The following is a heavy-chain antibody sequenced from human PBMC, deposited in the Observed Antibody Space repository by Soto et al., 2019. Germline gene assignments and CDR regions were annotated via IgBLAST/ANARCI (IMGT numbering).Heavy chain of an antibody. CDR1: GYTFTSSD. J-gene: IGHJ6*02. V-gene: IGHV1-8*01. Sequence: ASVKVSCKASGYTFTSSDINWVRQATGQGLEWMGWMNPNSGNTGYAQKFQGRVTMTRNTSISTAYMELSSLRSEDTAVYYCARGRQDIVLVPAASTYYYYGMDVWGQGTTVTVS. D-gene: IGHD2-2*01. CDR3: ARGRQDIVLVPAASTYYYYGMDV. CDR2: MNPNSGNT.